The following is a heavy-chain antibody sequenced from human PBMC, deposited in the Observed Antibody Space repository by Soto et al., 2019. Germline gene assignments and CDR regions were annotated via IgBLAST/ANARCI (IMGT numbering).Heavy chain of an antibody. CDR2: IVVGSGNT. D-gene: IGHD3-10*01. J-gene: IGHJ4*02. Sequence: GASVKVSCKASGFTFTSSAVQWVRQARGQRLEWIGWIVVGSGNTNYAQKFQERVTITRDMSTSTAYMELSSLRSEDTAVYYCAAITMVRGVIINARFDYWGQGTLVTVSS. V-gene: IGHV1-58*01. CDR3: AAITMVRGVIINARFDY. CDR1: GFTFTSSA.